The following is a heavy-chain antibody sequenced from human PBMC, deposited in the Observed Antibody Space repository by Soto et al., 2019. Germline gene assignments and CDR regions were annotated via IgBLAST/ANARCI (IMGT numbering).Heavy chain of an antibody. J-gene: IGHJ5*02. D-gene: IGHD3-10*01. CDR3: ARLLWSRGDWFDP. CDR1: GGSISSYY. CDR2: IYYSGST. Sequence: QVQLQESGPGLVKPSETLSLTCTVSGGSISSYYWSWIRQPPGKGLEWIGYIYYSGSTNYNPSLERRVTISADASKNQFALMLSSVTAAATAVYYCARLLWSRGDWFDPWGQGTLVTVSS. V-gene: IGHV4-59*08.